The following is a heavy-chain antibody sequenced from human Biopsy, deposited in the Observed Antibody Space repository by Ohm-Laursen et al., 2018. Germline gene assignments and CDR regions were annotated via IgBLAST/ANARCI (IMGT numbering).Heavy chain of an antibody. J-gene: IGHJ3*02. Sequence: SVKVPCKASGYTFQSYGITWVRRAPGQGLEWMGWITADEKNSAPKFQGRVTMTTDMSTSTAYMELRGLKSDDTAVYYCARVFGGAYYSYAFDIWGQGTLVIVSS. CDR3: ARVFGGAYYSYAFDI. CDR2: ITADEK. V-gene: IGHV1-18*01. D-gene: IGHD1-26*01. CDR1: GYTFQSYG.